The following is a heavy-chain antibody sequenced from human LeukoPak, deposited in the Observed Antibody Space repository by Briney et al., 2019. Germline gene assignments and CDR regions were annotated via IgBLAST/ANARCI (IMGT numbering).Heavy chain of an antibody. J-gene: IGHJ4*01. V-gene: IGHV4-61*01. CDR2: MFYRGCT. CDR3: ARFHIEIGSFDF. D-gene: IGHD2-21*01. Sequence: PETMSPTSSVSTASVCYIHSARHWTRQPPGKGLEWIGYMFYRGCTNYNPSLKTRITISVDSSKHQFSLNLSSETATDTAVYYCARFHIEIGSFDFWG. CDR1: TASVCYIHSA.